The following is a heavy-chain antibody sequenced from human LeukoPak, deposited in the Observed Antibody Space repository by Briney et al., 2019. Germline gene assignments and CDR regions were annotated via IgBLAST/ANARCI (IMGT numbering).Heavy chain of an antibody. CDR3: ARAKPKNMVRGLIMRRESRYYFDY. J-gene: IGHJ4*02. CDR2: IYPGDSDT. Sequence: GESLKISCKGSGYSFTSYWIGWVRQMPGKGLEWMGIIYPGDSDTRYSPSFQGQVTISADKSISTAYLQWSSLKASDTAVYYCARAKPKNMVRGLIMRRESRYYFDYWGQGTLVTVSS. D-gene: IGHD3-10*01. CDR1: GYSFTSYW. V-gene: IGHV5-51*01.